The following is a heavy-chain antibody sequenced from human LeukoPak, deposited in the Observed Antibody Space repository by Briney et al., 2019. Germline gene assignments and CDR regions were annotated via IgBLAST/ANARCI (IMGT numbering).Heavy chain of an antibody. J-gene: IGHJ5*02. CDR2: IYTSGST. Sequence: PSQTLSLTCTVSGGSVSSGSYYWSWIRQPAGKGLEWIGRIYTSGSTNYNPSLKSRVTISVDTSKNQFSLKLSSVTAADTAVYYCARDSHYYSSSGYGGYWFDPWGQGTLVTVSS. CDR3: ARDSHYYSSSGYGGYWFDP. D-gene: IGHD3-22*01. V-gene: IGHV4-61*02. CDR1: GGSVSSGSYY.